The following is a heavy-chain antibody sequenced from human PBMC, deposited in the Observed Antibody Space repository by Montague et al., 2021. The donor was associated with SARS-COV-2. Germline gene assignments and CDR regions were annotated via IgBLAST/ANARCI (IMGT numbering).Heavy chain of an antibody. J-gene: IGHJ6*02. V-gene: IGHV3-7*01. CDR1: GFTFSSNW. CDR2: IKPDGSAG. CDR3: AKGSV. Sequence: SLRLSCAASGFTFSSNWMSWVRQAPGKGREWVANIKPDGSAGYYVDSVKGRFTISRDNAKNSLYLQMNSLRAEDTAVYYCAKGSVWGQGTMVTVSS.